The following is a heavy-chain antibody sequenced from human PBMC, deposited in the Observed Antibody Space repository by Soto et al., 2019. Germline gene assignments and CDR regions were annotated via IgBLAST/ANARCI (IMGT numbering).Heavy chain of an antibody. CDR3: AKDQVQVDSSGYTTDY. V-gene: IGHV3-30-3*01. CDR1: EFTLSGYG. Sequence: GGSLRLSCAASEFTLSGYGMHWVRQAPGKGLEWVAVISYDGSKKYYADSVKGRFTVSRDNSKNSLYLQMNSLRAEDTAVYYCAKDQVQVDSSGYTTDYWGQGTLVTVSS. J-gene: IGHJ4*02. D-gene: IGHD3-22*01. CDR2: ISYDGSKK.